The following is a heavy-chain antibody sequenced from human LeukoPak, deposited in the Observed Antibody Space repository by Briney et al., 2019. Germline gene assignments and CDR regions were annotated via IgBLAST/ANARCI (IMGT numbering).Heavy chain of an antibody. V-gene: IGHV1-69*05. CDR2: IIPIFGTA. CDR3: ARDPVQDYGGNSGGFDP. J-gene: IGHJ5*02. D-gene: IGHD4-23*01. CDR1: GGTFSSYA. Sequence: GASVKVSCKASGGTFSSYAISWVRQAPEQGLEWMGRIIPIFGTANYAQKFQGRVTITTDESTSTAYMELSSLRSEDTAVYYCARDPVQDYGGNSGGFDPWGQGTLVTVSS.